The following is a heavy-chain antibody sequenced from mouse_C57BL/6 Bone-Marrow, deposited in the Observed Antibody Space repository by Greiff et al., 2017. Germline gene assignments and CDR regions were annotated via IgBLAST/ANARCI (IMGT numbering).Heavy chain of an antibody. D-gene: IGHD1-1*01. CDR3: ARFEYYGSSYERAYAMDY. CDR1: GYTFTSYW. V-gene: IGHV1-72*01. CDR2: IDPNSGGT. J-gene: IGHJ4*01. Sequence: QVQLQQPGAELVKPGASVKLSCKASGYTFTSYWMHWVKQRPGRGLEWIGRIDPNSGGTKYNEKFKSKATLTVDKPSSTAYMQLSSLTSEDSAVXYCARFEYYGSSYERAYAMDYWGQGTPVTVSS.